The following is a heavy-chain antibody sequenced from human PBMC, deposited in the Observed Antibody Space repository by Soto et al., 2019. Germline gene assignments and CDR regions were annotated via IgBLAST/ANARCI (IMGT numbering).Heavy chain of an antibody. D-gene: IGHD1-7*01. CDR2: IYRTGST. J-gene: IGHJ4*02. CDR1: GGSFTSNNW. CDR3: ASRDPGTSVDY. Sequence: SETLSLTCAVSGGSFTSNNWWTWVRQPPGQGLEWIGEIYRTGSTNYNPSLKSRVTISLDKSENQFSLKVSSLTAADTAVYYCASRDPGTSVDYWGQGTLVTVSS. V-gene: IGHV4-4*02.